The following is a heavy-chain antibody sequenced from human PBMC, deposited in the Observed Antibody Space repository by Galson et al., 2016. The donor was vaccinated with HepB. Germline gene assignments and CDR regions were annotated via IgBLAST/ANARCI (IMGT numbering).Heavy chain of an antibody. V-gene: IGHV1-69*06. Sequence: SVKVSCKASGGTFSSYAISWVRQAPGQGLEWMGGIIPIFGTANYAQKFQGRVTITADKSTSTAYMELSSLRSEDTAVYYCARAGSSSWLYYYYMDVWGKGATVTVSS. J-gene: IGHJ6*03. CDR2: IIPIFGTA. D-gene: IGHD6-13*01. CDR1: GGTFSSYA. CDR3: ARAGSSSWLYYYYMDV.